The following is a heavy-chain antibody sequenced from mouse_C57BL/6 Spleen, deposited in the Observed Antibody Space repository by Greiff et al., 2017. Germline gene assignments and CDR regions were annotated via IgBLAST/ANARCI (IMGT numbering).Heavy chain of an antibody. Sequence: VQLQQSVAELVRPGSSVKLSCKASGYTFTSYWMDWVKQRPGQGLEWIGNIYPSDSETHYNQKFKDKSTLTVDKSSSTAYMQLSSLTSEDSAVYYCARRYGSSYGYFDYWGQGTTLTVSS. CDR2: IYPSDSET. V-gene: IGHV1-61*01. J-gene: IGHJ2*01. CDR3: ARRYGSSYGYFDY. D-gene: IGHD1-1*01. CDR1: GYTFTSYW.